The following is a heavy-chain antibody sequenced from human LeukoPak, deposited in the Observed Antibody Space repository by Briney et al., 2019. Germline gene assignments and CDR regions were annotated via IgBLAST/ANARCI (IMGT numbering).Heavy chain of an antibody. D-gene: IGHD3-16*01. CDR1: GFTFSSYS. Sequence: GGSLRLSCAASGFTFSSYSMNRVRQAPGKGLEWVASISSSSSYIYYADSLKGRFTISRDNAKNSLYLQMNSLRAEDTAVYYCARERGGPLIDYWGQGTLVTVSS. CDR2: ISSSSSYI. CDR3: ARERGGPLIDY. V-gene: IGHV3-21*01. J-gene: IGHJ4*02.